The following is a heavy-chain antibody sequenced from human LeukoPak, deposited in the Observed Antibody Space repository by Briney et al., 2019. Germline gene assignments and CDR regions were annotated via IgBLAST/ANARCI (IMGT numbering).Heavy chain of an antibody. CDR3: ARDEDLAAAGHFDY. CDR2: IYYSGST. CDR1: GGSISSYY. V-gene: IGHV4-59*12. Sequence: SETLSLTCTVSGGSISSYYWSWIRQPPGKGLEWIGYIYYSGSTYYNPSLKSRVTISVDTSKNQFSLKLSSVTAADTAVYYCARDEDLAAAGHFDYWGQGTLVTVSS. D-gene: IGHD6-13*01. J-gene: IGHJ4*02.